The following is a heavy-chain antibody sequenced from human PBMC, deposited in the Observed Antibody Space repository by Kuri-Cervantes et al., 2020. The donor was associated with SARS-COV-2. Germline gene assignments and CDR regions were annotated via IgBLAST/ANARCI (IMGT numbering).Heavy chain of an antibody. CDR1: GGSISSSNW. CDR2: IYHSGST. Sequence: SCAVSGGSISSSNWWSWVRQPPGKGLEWIGEIYHSGSTSYNPSLKSRVTISIDTSKNQFSLRLNSLTAADTAVYFCARVFRTQGFDPWGQGTLVTVSS. CDR3: ARVFRTQGFDP. J-gene: IGHJ5*02. D-gene: IGHD3-10*01. V-gene: IGHV4-4*01.